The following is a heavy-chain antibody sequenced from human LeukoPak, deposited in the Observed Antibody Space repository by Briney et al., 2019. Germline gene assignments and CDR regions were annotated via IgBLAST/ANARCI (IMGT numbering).Heavy chain of an antibody. CDR3: ARTTRDGYDSRY. J-gene: IGHJ4*02. D-gene: IGHD5-24*01. V-gene: IGHV1-18*01. CDR2: ISAYNGNT. CDR1: GYTFTSYG. Sequence: ASVKVSCKASGYTFTSYGISWVRQAPGQGLEWMGWISAYNGNTNYAQKLQGRVTMTTDTSTSTAYVELRSLRSDDTAVYYCARTTRDGYDSRYWGQGTLVTVSS.